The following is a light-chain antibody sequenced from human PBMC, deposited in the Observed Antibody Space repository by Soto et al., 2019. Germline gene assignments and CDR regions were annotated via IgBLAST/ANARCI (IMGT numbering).Light chain of an antibody. Sequence: DLQMTQSPSTLSASVGDRVTITCRASQSIGNWLAWYQQKPGKAPKPLIYKASSLQSGVPSRFSGSGSGTEFTLTINSLQPDDFASYYCQQYNSYSGTFGQGTKV. CDR1: QSIGNW. J-gene: IGKJ1*01. CDR2: KAS. CDR3: QQYNSYSGT. V-gene: IGKV1-5*03.